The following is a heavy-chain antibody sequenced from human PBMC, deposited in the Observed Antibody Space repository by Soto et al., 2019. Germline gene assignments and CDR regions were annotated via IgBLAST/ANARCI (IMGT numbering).Heavy chain of an antibody. V-gene: IGHV2-5*02. CDR2: IYWDDDK. J-gene: IGHJ6*02. CDR1: GFSLSTSGVG. D-gene: IGHD2-15*01. Sequence: QITLKESGPTLVKPTQTLTLTCTFSGFSLSTSGVGVVWIRQPPGKALEWLALIYWDDDKRYRPSLESRLTITKDTSKNQVVLTMTNMDSVDTASSYCAYLPCNGSSCYWFSFSGMDVWGQGTTVTVSS. CDR3: AYLPCNGSSCYWFSFSGMDV.